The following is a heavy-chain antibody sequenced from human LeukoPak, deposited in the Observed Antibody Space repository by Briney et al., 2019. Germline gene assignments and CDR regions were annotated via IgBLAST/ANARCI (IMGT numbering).Heavy chain of an antibody. Sequence: GASVKVSCKASGYTFTSYYMHWVRQAPGQGLEWMGIINPSGGSTSYAQKFQGRVTMTRDMSTSTVYMELRSLRSDDTAVYYCARVERFSDAFDIWGQGTMVTVSS. D-gene: IGHD1-1*01. CDR1: GYTFTSYY. J-gene: IGHJ3*02. V-gene: IGHV1-46*01. CDR2: INPSGGST. CDR3: ARVERFSDAFDI.